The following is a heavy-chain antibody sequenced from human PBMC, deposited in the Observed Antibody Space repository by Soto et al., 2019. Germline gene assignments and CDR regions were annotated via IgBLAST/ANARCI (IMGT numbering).Heavy chain of an antibody. Sequence: GASVKVSCKAAGYTFTSYGINWVRQATGQGLEWVGWMNPDSGNTGYAQNFQGRVTMTGNTSISSVYMELSSLTSEDTAVYYCARRRGSNGWFDLWGQGTLVTVS. V-gene: IGHV1-8*02. D-gene: IGHD2-8*01. CDR3: ARRRGSNGWFDL. J-gene: IGHJ5*02. CDR2: MNPDSGNT. CDR1: GYTFTSYG.